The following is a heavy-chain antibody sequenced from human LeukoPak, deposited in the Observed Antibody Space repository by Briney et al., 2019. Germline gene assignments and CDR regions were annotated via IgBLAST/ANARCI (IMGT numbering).Heavy chain of an antibody. CDR1: GFTFSSYA. J-gene: IGHJ4*02. CDR2: ISGSGGST. D-gene: IGHD3-22*01. V-gene: IGHV3-23*01. CDR3: AKAYYYDSSGYYFLLYYFDY. Sequence: GGSLRLSCAASGFTFSSYAMSWVRQAPGKGLEWVSAISGSGGSTYYADSVKGRFTISRDNSKNTLYLQMNSLRAEDTAVYYCAKAYYYDSSGYYFLLYYFDYWGQGTLVTVSS.